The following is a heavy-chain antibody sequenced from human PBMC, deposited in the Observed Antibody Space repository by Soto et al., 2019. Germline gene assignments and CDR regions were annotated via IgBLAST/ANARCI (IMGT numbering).Heavy chain of an antibody. CDR2: IKTKTDGGTT. Sequence: GGSLRLSCAASGFSFSNAWMSWVRQAPGKGLEWVGRIKTKTDGGTTDYAAPVKGRFTISRDDSKNTLYLQVNSLKTEDTAVYYCTTGVTSRGMDVWGQGTTVTVSS. D-gene: IGHD2-21*02. J-gene: IGHJ6*02. CDR1: GFSFSNAW. CDR3: TTGVTSRGMDV. V-gene: IGHV3-15*01.